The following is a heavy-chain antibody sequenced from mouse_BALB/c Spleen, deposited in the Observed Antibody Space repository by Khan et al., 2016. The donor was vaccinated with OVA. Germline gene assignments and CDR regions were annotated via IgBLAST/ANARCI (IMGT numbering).Heavy chain of an antibody. CDR2: IRSGGST. V-gene: IGHV2-2*01. CDR3: ARNSYMYDFTY. Sequence: QVQLKASGPGLVQPSQSLSITCTVSGFSLTTYGIHWIRQSPGKGLEWLGVIRSGGSTDYNAAFISRLNITKDNSKSQVFFKMNSLQADDTAIYYCARNSYMYDFTYWGQGTLVTVSA. CDR1: GFSLTTYG. D-gene: IGHD2-14*01. J-gene: IGHJ3*01.